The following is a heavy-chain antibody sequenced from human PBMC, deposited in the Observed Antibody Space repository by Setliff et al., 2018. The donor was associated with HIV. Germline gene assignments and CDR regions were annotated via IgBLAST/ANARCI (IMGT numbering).Heavy chain of an antibody. J-gene: IGHJ6*02. CDR2: IYYSGST. CDR1: GGSISSSSYY. V-gene: IGHV4-39*01. Sequence: SETLSLTCTVSGGSISSSSYYWGWIRQPPGKGLEWIGSIYYSGSTYYNPSLKSRVTISVDTSKNQFSLKLSSVAAADTAVYYCARLRTGGYYYYGMDVWGQGTTVTVSS. D-gene: IGHD2-15*01. CDR3: ARLRTGGYYYYGMDV.